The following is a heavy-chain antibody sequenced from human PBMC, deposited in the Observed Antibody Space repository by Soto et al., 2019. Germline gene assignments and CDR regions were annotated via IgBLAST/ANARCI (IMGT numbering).Heavy chain of an antibody. CDR1: GFTFSSYS. CDR2: ISGSGESR. V-gene: IGHV3-23*01. Sequence: EVQLLESGGGLVRPGGSLRLSCAASGFTFSSYSMSWLRQAPGKGLEWVSVISGSGESRYYADSVKGRFTISRDNSKNMVFVQMNSLRAEDTAVYYCAKDSPSMMTTQIEEYFQHWGQGTLVTVSS. D-gene: IGHD4-17*01. CDR3: AKDSPSMMTTQIEEYFQH. J-gene: IGHJ1*01.